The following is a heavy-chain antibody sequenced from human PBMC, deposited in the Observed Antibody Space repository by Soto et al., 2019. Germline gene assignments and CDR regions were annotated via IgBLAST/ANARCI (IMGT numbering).Heavy chain of an antibody. J-gene: IGHJ5*02. CDR3: AREFHIAAAGTGWFDP. Sequence: SETLSLTCTVSGGSISSYYWSWIRQPAGKGLEWIGRIYTSGSTNYNPSLKSRVTMSVDTSKNQFSLKLSSVTAADTAVYYCAREFHIAAAGTGWFDPWGQGTLVTVS. CDR1: GGSISSYY. V-gene: IGHV4-4*07. D-gene: IGHD6-13*01. CDR2: IYTSGST.